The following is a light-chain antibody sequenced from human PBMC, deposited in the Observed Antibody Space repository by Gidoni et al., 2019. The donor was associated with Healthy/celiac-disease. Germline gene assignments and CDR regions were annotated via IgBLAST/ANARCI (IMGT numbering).Light chain of an antibody. CDR2: GAS. V-gene: IGKV3-20*01. J-gene: IGKJ2*01. CDR1: QSVSSSY. Sequence: EIVLTQSPGTLSLSPGERATLSCRASQSVSSSYLAWYQQKPGQAPRLLIYGASSRATCIPDRFIGSGSGTDFTHTISRLEPEDFAVYYCQQYGSSPYTFXXXTKLEIK. CDR3: QQYGSSPYT.